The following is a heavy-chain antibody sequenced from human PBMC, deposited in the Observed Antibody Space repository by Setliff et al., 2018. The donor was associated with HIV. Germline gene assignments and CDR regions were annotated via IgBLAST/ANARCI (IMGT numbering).Heavy chain of an antibody. CDR3: ARRIEDPGGCPDKNWFDT. J-gene: IGHJ5*02. D-gene: IGHD3-10*01. V-gene: IGHV4-4*09. CDR1: GDSISSYS. CDR2: IFSSGST. Sequence: SETLSLTCTVSGDSISSYSWNWIRQSPGGGLECIGFIFSSGSTKYNPTLQSRVTMSIDTSKNQFSLRLTSVPAAGTSVYYSARRIEDPGGCPDKNWFDTWGQGSLVTVS.